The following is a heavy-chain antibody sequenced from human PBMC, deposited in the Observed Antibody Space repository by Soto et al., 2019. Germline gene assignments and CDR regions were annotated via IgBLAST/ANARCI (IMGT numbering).Heavy chain of an antibody. CDR3: ARGMAEEQIFYYFDY. CDR1: GGSFSDYI. D-gene: IGHD3-9*01. V-gene: IGHV4-34*01. Sequence: SETLSLTCDVYGGSFSDYIWTWIRQTPGKGLQWIGQINHSGSTNYNPSLKSRVTISVDASKSQFYLKLRSVTAADTAVYYCARGMAEEQIFYYFDYWGQGALVTVSS. CDR2: INHSGST. J-gene: IGHJ4*02.